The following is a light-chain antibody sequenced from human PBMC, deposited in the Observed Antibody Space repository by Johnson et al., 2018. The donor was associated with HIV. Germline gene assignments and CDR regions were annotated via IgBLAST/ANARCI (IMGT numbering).Light chain of an antibody. CDR1: SSNIGNNY. V-gene: IGLV1-51*01. Sequence: QSVLTQPPSVSAAPGQKVTISCSGSSSNIGNNYVSWYQQLPGTAPKLLIYDNNKRPSGTPDRFSGSKSGTSATLGITGLQTGDEADYYCRTWDPSLSAGEVFGTGTKVTVL. J-gene: IGLJ1*01. CDR2: DNN. CDR3: RTWDPSLSAGEV.